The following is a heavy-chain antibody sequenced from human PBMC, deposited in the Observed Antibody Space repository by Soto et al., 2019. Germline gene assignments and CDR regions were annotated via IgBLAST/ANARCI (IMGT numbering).Heavy chain of an antibody. D-gene: IGHD2-15*01. J-gene: IGHJ3*02. V-gene: IGHV3-15*01. CDR1: GFSFTNAW. CDR3: TARCSGGNCYLSAFDI. Sequence: EVQLVESGGGLVKPGGSLRLSCAASGFSFTNAWMTWVRQIPGKGLEWVSRIKTKTEGGTIDYAAPVKGRFTISRDDSKNTLSLQMNSLQTEDTGVYYCTARCSGGNCYLSAFDIWGQGTMVTVS. CDR2: IKTKTEGGTI.